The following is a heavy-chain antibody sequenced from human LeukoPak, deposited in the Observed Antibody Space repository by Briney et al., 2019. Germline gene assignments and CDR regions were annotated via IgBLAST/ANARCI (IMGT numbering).Heavy chain of an antibody. D-gene: IGHD3-10*01. J-gene: IGHJ6*02. CDR3: ARERSGDYYYYGMDV. V-gene: IGHV1-18*01. CDR2: ISAYNGNT. CDR1: GYTFTSYG. Sequence: ASVKVSCKASGYTFTSYGISWVRQAPGQGLEWMGWISAYNGNTNYAQKLQGRVTMTTDTSTSTAYMELRSLRSDDTAVYYCARERSGDYYYYGMDVWGQGTTVTVSS.